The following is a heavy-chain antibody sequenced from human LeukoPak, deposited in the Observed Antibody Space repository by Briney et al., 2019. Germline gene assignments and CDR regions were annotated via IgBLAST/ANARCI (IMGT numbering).Heavy chain of an antibody. J-gene: IGHJ3*02. CDR3: ARGKLGAFDI. CDR2: TYYRSKWYN. Sequence: SQTLSLTCAISGDSVSSNSAAWNWIRQSPSRGLEWLGRTYYRSKWYNDYAVSVISRMTVNSDTSKNQLSLQLSSVTPEDTAVYYCARGKLGAFDIWGQGTMVTVSS. CDR1: GDSVSSNSAA. V-gene: IGHV6-1*01.